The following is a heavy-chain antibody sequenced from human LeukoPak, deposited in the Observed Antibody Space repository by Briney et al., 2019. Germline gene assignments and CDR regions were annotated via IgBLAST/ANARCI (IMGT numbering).Heavy chain of an antibody. CDR1: GGSFSGYY. D-gene: IGHD3-9*01. Sequence: SETLSLTCAVYGGSFSGYYWSWIRQPPGKGLKWSGEINHSGSTNYNPSLKSRVTISVDTSKNQFSLKLSSVPAADTAVYYCARGPHYDILTGSYYYYYGMDVWGQGTTVTVSS. CDR3: ARGPHYDILTGSYYYYYGMDV. V-gene: IGHV4-34*01. CDR2: INHSGST. J-gene: IGHJ6*02.